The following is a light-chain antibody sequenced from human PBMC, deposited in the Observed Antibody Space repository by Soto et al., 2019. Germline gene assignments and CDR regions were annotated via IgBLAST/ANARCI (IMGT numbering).Light chain of an antibody. CDR1: QSVSTY. Sequence: ETVLTQSPATLSLSPGERAILSCRASQSVSTYLAWYQQKPGQAPRLLISDASNRATGIPDRFSGSGSGTDFTLTISSLEPEDFAVYYCQQRSSWPLTFGGGPKVEIK. V-gene: IGKV3-11*01. J-gene: IGKJ4*01. CDR2: DAS. CDR3: QQRSSWPLT.